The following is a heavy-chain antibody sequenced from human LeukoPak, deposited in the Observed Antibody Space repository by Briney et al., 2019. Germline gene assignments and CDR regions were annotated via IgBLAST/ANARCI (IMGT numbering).Heavy chain of an antibody. J-gene: IGHJ3*02. Sequence: KTGGSLRLSCAASGSTFSSYSMNWVRQAPGKGLEWVSSISSSSSYIYYADSVKGRFTISRDNAKNSLYLQMNSLRAEDTAVYYCARDSNSYSNPLGDAFDIWGQGTMVTVSS. CDR1: GSTFSSYS. CDR3: ARDSNSYSNPLGDAFDI. V-gene: IGHV3-21*01. CDR2: ISSSSSYI. D-gene: IGHD4-11*01.